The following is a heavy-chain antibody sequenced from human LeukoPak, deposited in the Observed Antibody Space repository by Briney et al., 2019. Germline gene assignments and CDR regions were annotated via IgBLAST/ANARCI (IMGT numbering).Heavy chain of an antibody. CDR1: GFTFSGSA. CDR2: IDKKDNLYAT. V-gene: IGHV3-73*01. Sequence: GGSLKLSCAASGFTFSGSAVHWVRQSSGKGMEWVGHIDKKDNLYATAYAESVKGRFTISRDDSKDTAFLHMDSLKTEDTALYYCTRDRGTYNWFDPWGQGTLVTVSS. CDR3: TRDRGTYNWFDP. J-gene: IGHJ5*02. D-gene: IGHD2-15*01.